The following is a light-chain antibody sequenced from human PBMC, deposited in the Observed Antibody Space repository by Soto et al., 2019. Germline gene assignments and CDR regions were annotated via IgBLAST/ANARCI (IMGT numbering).Light chain of an antibody. CDR2: GAS. V-gene: IGKV3-20*01. J-gene: IGKJ1*01. CDR1: QSVSSSY. Sequence: EVVFTQSPGTLGLSRGERATPSCKASQSVSSSYLAWYQHRPGQAPRLLIFGASSRATGIPDRFSGTGSGTDFTLTISRLEPEDFAVYYCQQYGNSPWTFGQGTKVDIK. CDR3: QQYGNSPWT.